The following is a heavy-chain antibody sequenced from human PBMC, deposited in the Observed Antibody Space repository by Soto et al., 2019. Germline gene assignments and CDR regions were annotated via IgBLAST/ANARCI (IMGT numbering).Heavy chain of an antibody. CDR2: IDWDDDK. Sequence: SGPTLVNPTQTLTLTCTFSGFSLSTSGMCVSWIRQPPGKALEWLALIDWDDDKYYSTSLKTRLTISKDTSKNQVVLTMTNMDLGDTPTYSGAGMHSFRYYLAFWGKGTSVPVS. CDR1: GFSLSTSGMC. J-gene: IGHJ6*03. CDR3: AGMHSFRYYLAF. V-gene: IGHV2-70*01.